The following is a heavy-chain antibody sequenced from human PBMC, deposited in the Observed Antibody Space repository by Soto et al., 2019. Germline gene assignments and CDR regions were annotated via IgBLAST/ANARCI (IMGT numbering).Heavy chain of an antibody. CDR1: GGSISGYF. CDR3: ARGWSSSWPY. J-gene: IGHJ4*02. V-gene: IGHV4-59*01. CDR2: MYDSGST. D-gene: IGHD6-13*01. Sequence: QVQLQESGPGLVKPSETLSLSCFVSGGSISGYFWSWIRQPPGKGLEWMAFMYDSGSTNYNPSLKSRVSISLDTSKNQFSLKLNSVTAADTAVYYCARGWSSSWPYWGQGTLVTVSS.